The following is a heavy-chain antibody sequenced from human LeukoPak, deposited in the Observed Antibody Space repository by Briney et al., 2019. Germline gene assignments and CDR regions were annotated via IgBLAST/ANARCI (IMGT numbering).Heavy chain of an antibody. D-gene: IGHD2-15*01. J-gene: IGHJ4*02. CDR1: GGSMSSGSYY. V-gene: IGHV4-61*01. CDR3: ASSPAAHRDFDY. CDR2: IYYSGST. Sequence: SQTLSLTCTVSGGSMSSGSYYWNWIRQPPGKGLEWIGYIYYSGSTNYNPSLKSRVTISVDTSKNQFSLKLSSVTAADTAVYYCASSPAAHRDFDYWGQGTLVTVSS.